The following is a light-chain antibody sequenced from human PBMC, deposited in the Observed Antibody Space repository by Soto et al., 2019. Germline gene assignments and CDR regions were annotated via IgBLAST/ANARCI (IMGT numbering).Light chain of an antibody. CDR3: SSFATSGTTVI. V-gene: IGLV2-14*01. Sequence: QAVVTQPASVSGSPGQSITISCTGTNNDVGAYPYVSWYQQHPGTAPKLIIYEVTNRPSGISDRFSGSKSGNTASLTISGLQAEDESDYYCSSFATSGTTVIFGGGTMLTVL. CDR1: NNDVGAYPY. J-gene: IGLJ2*01. CDR2: EVT.